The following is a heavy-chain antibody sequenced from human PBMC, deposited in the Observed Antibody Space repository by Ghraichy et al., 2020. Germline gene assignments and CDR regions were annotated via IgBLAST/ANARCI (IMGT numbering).Heavy chain of an antibody. CDR2: ISGSGGST. CDR3: AKSPPIYGDYVWFVGWYFDL. D-gene: IGHD4-17*01. CDR1: GFTFSSYA. V-gene: IGHV3-23*01. Sequence: GGSLRLSCAASGFTFSSYAMSWVRQAPGKGLEWVSAISGSGGSTYYADSVKGRFTISRDNSKNTLYLQMNSLRAEDTAVYYCAKSPPIYGDYVWFVGWYFDLWGRGTLVTVSS. J-gene: IGHJ2*01.